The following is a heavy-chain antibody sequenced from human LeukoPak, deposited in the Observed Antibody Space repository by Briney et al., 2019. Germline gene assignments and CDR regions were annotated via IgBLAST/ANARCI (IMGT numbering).Heavy chain of an antibody. J-gene: IGHJ6*03. CDR3: ARRRDGYNLYYYYYMDV. V-gene: IGHV4-59*01. Sequence: SETLSLTCTVSGGSISSYYWSWIRQPPGKGLEWIGYIYYSGSTNYNPSLKSRVTISVDTSKNQFSMNLNSVTTADTAVYYCARRRDGYNLYYYYYMDVWGKGTTVTVSS. CDR1: GGSISSYY. D-gene: IGHD5-24*01. CDR2: IYYSGST.